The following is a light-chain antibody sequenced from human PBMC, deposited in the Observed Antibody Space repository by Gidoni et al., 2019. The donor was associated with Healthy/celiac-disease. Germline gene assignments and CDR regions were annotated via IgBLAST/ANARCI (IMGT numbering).Light chain of an antibody. CDR1: PSVSSSY. J-gene: IGKJ5*01. CDR2: GAS. Sequence: EIVLTQSPGTLPLSPGESATLACRASPSVSSSYLAWYQQKPGQAPRLLIYGASSRATGIPDRFSGSGSGTDFTLTISRLEPEDFAVYYCQQYGSSPPITFGQGTRLEIK. V-gene: IGKV3-20*01. CDR3: QQYGSSPPIT.